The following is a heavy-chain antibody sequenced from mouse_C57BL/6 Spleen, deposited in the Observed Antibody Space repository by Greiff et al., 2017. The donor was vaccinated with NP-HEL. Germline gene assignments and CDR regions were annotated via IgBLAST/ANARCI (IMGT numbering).Heavy chain of an antibody. CDR2: ISGGGGNT. CDR1: GFTFSSYT. CDR3: ARQSLMDY. V-gene: IGHV5-9*01. J-gene: IGHJ4*01. Sequence: EVKLMESGGGLVKPGGSLKLSCAASGFTFSSYTMSWVRQTPEKRLEWVATISGGGGNTYYPDSVKGRFTISRDNAKNTLYLQMSSLRSEDTALYYCARQSLMDYWGEGTSVTVSS.